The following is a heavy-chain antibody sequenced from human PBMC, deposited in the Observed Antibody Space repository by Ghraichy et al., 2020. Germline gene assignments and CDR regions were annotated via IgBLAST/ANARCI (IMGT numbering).Heavy chain of an antibody. V-gene: IGHV3-48*01. J-gene: IGHJ4*02. D-gene: IGHD4-17*01. Sequence: GGSLRLSCAASGFTFSSYSMNWVRQAPGKGLEWVSYISSSSTIYYADSVKGRFTISRDNAKNSLYLQMNSLRAEDTAVYYCARDLDYGDYAFDYWGQGTLVTVSS. CDR3: ARDLDYGDYAFDY. CDR1: GFTFSSYS. CDR2: ISSSSTI.